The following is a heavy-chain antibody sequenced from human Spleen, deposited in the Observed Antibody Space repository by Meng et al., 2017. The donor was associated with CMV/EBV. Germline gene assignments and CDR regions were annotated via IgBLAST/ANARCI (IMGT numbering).Heavy chain of an antibody. V-gene: IGHV1-18*01. Sequence: ASVKVSCKASGYTFTSYGISWVRQAPGQGLEWMGWISAYNGNTNYAQKLQGRVTMTTDTSTSTAYMELRSLRSDDTAVYYCARGGYSSGWYTVRWFDPWGQGTLVTVSS. CDR3: ARGGYSSGWYTVRWFDP. CDR1: GYTFTSYG. J-gene: IGHJ5*02. D-gene: IGHD6-19*01. CDR2: ISAYNGNT.